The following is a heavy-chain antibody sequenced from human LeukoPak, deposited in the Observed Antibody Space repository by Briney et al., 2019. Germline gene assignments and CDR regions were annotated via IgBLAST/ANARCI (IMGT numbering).Heavy chain of an antibody. CDR1: GFTFSSYS. CDR3: VSGYSSGWYVGGIDY. D-gene: IGHD6-19*01. J-gene: IGHJ4*02. V-gene: IGHV3-21*01. Sequence: PGGSLRLSCAASGFTFSSYSMNWVRQAPGKGLEWVSSISSSSSYIYYADSVKGRFTISRDNAKNSLYLQMNSLRAEDTAVYYCVSGYSSGWYVGGIDYWGQGTLVTVSS. CDR2: ISSSSSYI.